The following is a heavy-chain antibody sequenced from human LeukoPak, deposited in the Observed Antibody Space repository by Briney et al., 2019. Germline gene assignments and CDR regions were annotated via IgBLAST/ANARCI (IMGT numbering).Heavy chain of an antibody. CDR3: AQQLGYCSGGTCYFTY. J-gene: IGHJ4*02. V-gene: IGHV3-23*01. CDR1: GFTFSSYG. D-gene: IGHD2-15*01. Sequence: GGSLRPSCAASGFTFSSYGMSWVRQAPGKGLEWVSAISNSGGSTYYSDSGKGRLTISRDNSKNTLYLQMNSLRADDTAVYYCAQQLGYCSGGTCYFTYWGQGTLVTVSS. CDR2: ISNSGGST.